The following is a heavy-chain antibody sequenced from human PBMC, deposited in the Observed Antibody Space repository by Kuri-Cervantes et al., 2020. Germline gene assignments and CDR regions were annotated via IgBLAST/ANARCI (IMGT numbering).Heavy chain of an antibody. CDR2: ISGSGGST. V-gene: IGHV3-23*01. Sequence: GESLKISCAASGFTFSSYAMSWVRQAPGKGLEWVSAISGSGGSTYYADSVKGRFTISRDNSKNTLYLLMNGLRAEDTAVYYCASPARGNYFEYWGQGTLVTVSS. CDR1: GFTFSSYA. CDR3: ASPARGNYFEY. J-gene: IGHJ4*02. D-gene: IGHD3-16*01.